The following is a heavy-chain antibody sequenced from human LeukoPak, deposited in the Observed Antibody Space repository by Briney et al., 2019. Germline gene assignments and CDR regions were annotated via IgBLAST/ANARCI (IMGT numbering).Heavy chain of an antibody. CDR3: AREIYDYGDYYFDY. J-gene: IGHJ4*02. CDR2: IYYSGST. V-gene: IGHV4-39*07. CDR1: GGSISSSSYY. Sequence: SETLSLTCTVSGGSISSSSYYWGWIRQPPGKGLEWIGSIYYSGSTYYNPSLKSRVTMSVDTSKNQFSLKLSSVTAADTAVYYCAREIYDYGDYYFDYWGQGTLVTVSS. D-gene: IGHD4-17*01.